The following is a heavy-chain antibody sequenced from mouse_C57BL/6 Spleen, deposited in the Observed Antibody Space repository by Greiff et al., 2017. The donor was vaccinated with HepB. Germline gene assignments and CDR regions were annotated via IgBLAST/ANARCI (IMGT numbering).Heavy chain of an antibody. CDR1: GFTFSNYW. Sequence: EVKLEESGGGLVQPGGSMKLSCVASGFTFSNYWMNWVRQSPEKGLEWVAQIRLKSDNYATHYAESVKGRFTISRDDSKSSVYLQMNNLRAEDTGIYYCTGHLAWFAYWGQGTLVTVSA. CDR3: TGHLAWFAY. V-gene: IGHV6-3*01. CDR2: IRLKSDNYAT. J-gene: IGHJ3*01.